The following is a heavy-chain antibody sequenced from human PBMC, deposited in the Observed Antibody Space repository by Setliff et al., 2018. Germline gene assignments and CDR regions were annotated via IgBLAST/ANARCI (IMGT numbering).Heavy chain of an antibody. CDR1: GYSISSGYY. CDR2: IYHSGST. V-gene: IGHV4-38-2*01. Sequence: PSETLSLTCAVSGYSISSGYYWGWIRQPPGKGLEWIGSIYHSGSTYYNPSLKSRVTISVDTSKNQFSLKLSSVTAADTAVYYCARHRSGPLDYWGQGTLVTVYS. CDR3: ARHRSGPLDY. D-gene: IGHD6-19*01. J-gene: IGHJ4*02.